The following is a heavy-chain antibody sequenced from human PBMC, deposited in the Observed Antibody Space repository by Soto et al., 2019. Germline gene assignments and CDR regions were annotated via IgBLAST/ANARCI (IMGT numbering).Heavy chain of an antibody. CDR3: ARDANYGLYYFDH. CDR1: GYFISNGYY. V-gene: IGHV4-38-2*02. Sequence: SETLSLTCAVSGYFISNGYYWDWIRQPPGKGLAWIGSIYPTGTTYYNPSLKSRVTISVDTSKNRFSLKLTSVTAADTAVYYCARDANYGLYYFDHWGQGTLVTVSS. D-gene: IGHD3-10*01. J-gene: IGHJ4*02. CDR2: IYPTGTT.